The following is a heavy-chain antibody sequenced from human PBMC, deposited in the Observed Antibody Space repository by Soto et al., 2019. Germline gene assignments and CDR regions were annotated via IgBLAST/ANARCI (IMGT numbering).Heavy chain of an antibody. CDR1: GGTFSSYA. CDR2: IIPIFGTA. Sequence: GASVKVSCKASGGTFSSYAISWVRQAPGQGLEWMGGIIPIFGTANYAQKFQGRVTITADESTSTAYMELSSLRSEDTAVYYCAREMTTVTFYYYGMDVWGQGTTVTVSS. J-gene: IGHJ6*02. CDR3: AREMTTVTFYYYGMDV. V-gene: IGHV1-69*13. D-gene: IGHD4-4*01.